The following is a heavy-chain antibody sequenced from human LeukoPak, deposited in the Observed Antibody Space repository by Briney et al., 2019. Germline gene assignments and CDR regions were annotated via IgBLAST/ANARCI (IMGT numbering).Heavy chain of an antibody. CDR2: INPNSGDT. CDR1: GYTFTAHY. CDR3: ARARSSWDQLDY. Sequence: ASVKVSCKAFGYTFTAHYIHWVRQAPGQGLEWMAWINPNSGDTRYAQKFQGRVTITGDRSISTANMDMSRLTSDDTAVYYCARARSSWDQLDYWGQGTLVTVSS. V-gene: IGHV1-2*02. J-gene: IGHJ4*02. D-gene: IGHD2-2*01.